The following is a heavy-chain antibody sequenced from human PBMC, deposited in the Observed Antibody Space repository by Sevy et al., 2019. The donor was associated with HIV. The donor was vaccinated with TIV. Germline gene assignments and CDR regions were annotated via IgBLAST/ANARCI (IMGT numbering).Heavy chain of an antibody. Sequence: SETLSLTCTVSGDSISSSNFYWGWIRQPPGKGLEWIGGIYYSGSTYYNPSLKSRVPISVDTSKDQFSLKLRSVTAADTAVYYCAGLFDDSSGPPSDYWGQGTLVTVSS. CDR3: AGLFDDSSGPPSDY. CDR2: IYYSGST. J-gene: IGHJ4*02. V-gene: IGHV4-39*01. CDR1: GDSISSSNFY. D-gene: IGHD3-22*01.